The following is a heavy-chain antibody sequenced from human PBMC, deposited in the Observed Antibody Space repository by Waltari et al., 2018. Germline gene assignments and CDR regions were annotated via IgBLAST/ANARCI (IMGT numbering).Heavy chain of an antibody. D-gene: IGHD3-22*01. V-gene: IGHV3-21*02. J-gene: IGHJ4*02. CDR3: ASVDSSAFSRSFDY. Sequence: QLVESGGGLVKPGGSLRLSCAASGFAFSSYHMNWVRQAPGKGLEWVSSMSSSSTYIYYADSVKGRFTVSRDNAKNALCLQMSSLRVEDTAVYYCASVDSSAFSRSFDYWGLGTLVTVSS. CDR1: GFAFSSYH. CDR2: MSSSSTYI.